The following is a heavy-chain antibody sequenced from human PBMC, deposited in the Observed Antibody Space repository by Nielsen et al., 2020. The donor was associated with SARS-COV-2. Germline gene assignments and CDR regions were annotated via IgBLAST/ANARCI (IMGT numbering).Heavy chain of an antibody. CDR3: AKDDFSSSSSDY. Sequence: GESLKISYAASGFTFSDYYMSWIRQAPGKGLEWVSYISSSSSYTNYADSVKGRFTISRDNSKNSLSLQMNSLRTEDTALYYCAKDDFSSSSSDYWGQGTLVTVSS. CDR1: GFTFSDYY. CDR2: ISSSSSYT. V-gene: IGHV3-11*05. J-gene: IGHJ4*02. D-gene: IGHD6-6*01.